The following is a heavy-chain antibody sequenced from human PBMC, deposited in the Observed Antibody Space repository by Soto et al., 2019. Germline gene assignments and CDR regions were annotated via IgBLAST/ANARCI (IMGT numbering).Heavy chain of an antibody. CDR3: ARGDRGAFDL. CDR2: IYSDGTST. J-gene: IGHJ3*01. CDR1: GFTFDYYW. Sequence: EVQLVESGGGLVQPGESLRLSCAASGFTFDYYWMHWVRQAPGKGLVWVSRIYSDGTSTTYADSVKGRFTIPRDNAKNTVSRQMNRLRADDTAVYFCARGDRGAFDLWGQGTVVTVSS. D-gene: IGHD1-26*01. V-gene: IGHV3-74*01.